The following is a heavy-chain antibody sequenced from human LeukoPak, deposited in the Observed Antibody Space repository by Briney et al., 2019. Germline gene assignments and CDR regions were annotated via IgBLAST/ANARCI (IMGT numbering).Heavy chain of an antibody. V-gene: IGHV4-31*03. Sequence: SETLSLTCTVSGGSISSGGYYWSWIRQHPGKGLEWIGYIYYSGSTYYNPSLKSRVTISVDTSKNQFSLKLSSVTAADTAVYYCARYSCSSTRCYNYYYYMDVWGKGTTVTVSS. CDR3: ARYSCSSTRCYNYYYYMDV. D-gene: IGHD2-2*02. CDR1: GGSISSGGYY. J-gene: IGHJ6*03. CDR2: IYYSGST.